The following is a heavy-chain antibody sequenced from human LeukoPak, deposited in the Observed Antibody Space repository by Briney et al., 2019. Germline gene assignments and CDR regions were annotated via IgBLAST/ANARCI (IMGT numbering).Heavy chain of an antibody. D-gene: IGHD6-13*01. V-gene: IGHV4-59*01. J-gene: IGHJ2*01. CDR3: ARAPPSIAAAGTLWYFDL. CDR1: GGSFSGYY. CDR2: IYYSGST. Sequence: SETLSLTCAVYGGSFSGYYWSWIRQPPGKGLEWIGYIYYSGSTNYNPSLKSRVTISVDTSKNQFSLKLSSVTAADTAVYYCARAPPSIAAAGTLWYFDLWGRGTLVTVSS.